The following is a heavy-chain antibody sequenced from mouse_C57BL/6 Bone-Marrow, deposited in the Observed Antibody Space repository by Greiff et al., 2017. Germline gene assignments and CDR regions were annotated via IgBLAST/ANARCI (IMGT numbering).Heavy chain of an antibody. V-gene: IGHV1-81*01. J-gene: IGHJ3*01. CDR3: ARSDYYGSSYEFAY. Sequence: VQLQQSGAELARPGASVKLSCKASGYTFTSYGISWVKQRTGQGLEWIGEIYPRSGNTYYNEKFKGKATLTADKSSSTAYMELRSLTSEDSAVYFGARSDYYGSSYEFAYWGQGTLVTVSA. D-gene: IGHD1-1*01. CDR1: GYTFTSYG. CDR2: IYPRSGNT.